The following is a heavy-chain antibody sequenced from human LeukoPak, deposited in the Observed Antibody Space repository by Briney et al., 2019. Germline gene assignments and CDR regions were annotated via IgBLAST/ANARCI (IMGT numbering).Heavy chain of an antibody. Sequence: GGSLRLSCAASGFTFSSYGMPWVRQAPGKGLEWVAVIWYDGSNKYYADSVKGRFTISRDNSKNTLYLQMNSLRAEDTAVYYCARDASGSYYYYYYYYMDVWGKGTTVTVSS. J-gene: IGHJ6*03. CDR1: GFTFSSYG. V-gene: IGHV3-33*01. CDR3: ARDASGSYYYYYYYYMDV. CDR2: IWYDGSNK. D-gene: IGHD1-26*01.